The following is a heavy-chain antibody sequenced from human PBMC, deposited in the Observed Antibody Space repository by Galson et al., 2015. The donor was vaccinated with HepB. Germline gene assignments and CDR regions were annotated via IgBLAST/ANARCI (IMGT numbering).Heavy chain of an antibody. V-gene: IGHV1-69*13. CDR2: IIPIFGTA. J-gene: IGHJ4*02. CDR1: GGTFNSYG. Sequence: SVKVSCKAPGGTFNSYGLNWVRQAPGQGLEWMGGIIPIFGTAKYAQRFQGRVTITADESTSTAYMELSSLTSEDTAVYYCARERSITSFDYWGQGTLVTVSS. D-gene: IGHD1-20*01. CDR3: ARERSITSFDY.